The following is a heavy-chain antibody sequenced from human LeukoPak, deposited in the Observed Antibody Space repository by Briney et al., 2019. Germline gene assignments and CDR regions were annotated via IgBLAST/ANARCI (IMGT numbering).Heavy chain of an antibody. Sequence: GGSLRLSCAASGFTFSDYYMSWIRQAPGKGLEWVANIKQDGSEKYYVDSVKGRFTISRDNAKNSLYLQMNTLRVEDTAVYYCARDRTRGPYWGQGTLVTVSS. CDR2: IKQDGSEK. CDR3: ARDRTRGPY. V-gene: IGHV3-7*03. CDR1: GFTFSDYY. J-gene: IGHJ4*02.